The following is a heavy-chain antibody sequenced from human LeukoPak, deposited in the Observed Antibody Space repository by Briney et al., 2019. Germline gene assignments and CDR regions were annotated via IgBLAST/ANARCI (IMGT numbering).Heavy chain of an antibody. CDR2: IIPIFGTA. V-gene: IGHV1-69*05. Sequence: GASVKVSCKASGGTFSSYAISWVRQAPGQGLEWMGGIIPIFGTANYAQKYQGRVTITTDESTSTAYMELSSLRSEDTAVYYCARGRDIVVVPAARETAFDIWGQGTMVTVSS. CDR1: GGTFSSYA. J-gene: IGHJ3*02. D-gene: IGHD2-2*01. CDR3: ARGRDIVVVPAARETAFDI.